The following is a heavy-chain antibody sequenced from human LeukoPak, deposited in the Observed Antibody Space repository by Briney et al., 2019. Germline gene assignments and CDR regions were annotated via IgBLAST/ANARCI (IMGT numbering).Heavy chain of an antibody. CDR1: GYTFTSYA. J-gene: IGHJ4*02. Sequence: GASVKVSCKASGYTFTSYAMNWVRQAPGQGLEWMGWINTNTGNPTYAQGFAGRFVFSLDTSVSTAYLQISSLKAEDTAVYYCARETPSSGWTRGDYWGQGTLVTVSS. D-gene: IGHD6-19*01. CDR2: INTNTGNP. CDR3: ARETPSSGWTRGDY. V-gene: IGHV7-4-1*02.